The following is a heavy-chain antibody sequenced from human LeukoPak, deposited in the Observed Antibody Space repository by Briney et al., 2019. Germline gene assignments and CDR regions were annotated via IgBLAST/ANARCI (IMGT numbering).Heavy chain of an antibody. D-gene: IGHD3-22*01. Sequence: GGSLSLSCVSSGFSFSKYDMSWVREARGEGVEWVSSFRGRGGRTHYADSVKGRFTISRDKTKNTLYLQMNSLRAEDTAVYYCAKSAYYAASGYYRDYYFDYWGQGTLVTVSS. CDR1: GFSFSKYD. V-gene: IGHV3-23*01. CDR3: AKSAYYAASGYYRDYYFDY. CDR2: FRGRGGRT. J-gene: IGHJ4*02.